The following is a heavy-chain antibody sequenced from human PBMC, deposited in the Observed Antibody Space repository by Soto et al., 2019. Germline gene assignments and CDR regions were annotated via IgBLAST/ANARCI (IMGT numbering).Heavy chain of an antibody. CDR1: GYNCAGYW. V-gene: IGHV5-51*01. D-gene: IGHD3-3*01. Sequence: GESLKISCKDSGYNCAGYWIARVREMQGKCLELMGIIYPSDSDTRYRPSFQGQVTISADKSISSAYLQWSSLRASDTAMYDCARGGVSTRTFDYWGQGTPVTVAS. CDR3: ARGGVSTRTFDY. CDR2: IYPSDSDT. J-gene: IGHJ4*02.